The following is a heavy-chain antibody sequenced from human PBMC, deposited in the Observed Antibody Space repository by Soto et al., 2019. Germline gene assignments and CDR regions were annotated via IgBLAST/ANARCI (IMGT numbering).Heavy chain of an antibody. CDR1: GYTFTGYA. V-gene: IGHV1-3*01. Sequence: ASVKVSCKASGYTFTGYAMHWVRQVPGQRLEWMGWINAGNGNTKYSQKFQGRVTITRDTSASTAYMELSSLRSEDTAVYYCARCSEIVYSYALAVDYWGQGTLVPVSS. CDR2: INAGNGNT. CDR3: ARCSEIVYSYALAVDY. J-gene: IGHJ4*02. D-gene: IGHD5-18*01.